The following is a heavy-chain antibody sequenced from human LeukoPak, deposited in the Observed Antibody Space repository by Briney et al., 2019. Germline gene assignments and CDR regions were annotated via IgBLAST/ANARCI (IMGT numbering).Heavy chain of an antibody. CDR3: ARLAGLGYSYGLTEYYFDY. CDR2: IYYSGST. CDR1: GGSISSYY. J-gene: IGHJ4*02. D-gene: IGHD5-18*01. Sequence: SETLSLTCTVSGGSISSYYWSWIRQPPGKGLEWIGYIYYSGSTNYNPSLKSRVTISVDTSKNQFSLKLSSVTAADTAVYYCARLAGLGYSYGLTEYYFDYWGQGTLVTVSS. V-gene: IGHV4-59*08.